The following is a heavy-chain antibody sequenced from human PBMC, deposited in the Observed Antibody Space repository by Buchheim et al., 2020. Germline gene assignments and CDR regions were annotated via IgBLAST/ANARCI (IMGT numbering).Heavy chain of an antibody. CDR2: INPNSGGT. D-gene: IGHD6-19*01. CDR3: ARDGGEGGIAVAALYYYYYGMDV. J-gene: IGHJ6*02. CDR1: GYTFTGYY. Sequence: QVQLVQSGAEVKKPGASVKVSCKASGYTFTGYYMHWVRQAPGQGLEWMGWINPNSGGTNYAQKFQGRVTMTRDKSISTAYMELSRLRSDDTAVYYCARDGGEGGIAVAALYYYYYGMDVWGQGTT. V-gene: IGHV1-2*02.